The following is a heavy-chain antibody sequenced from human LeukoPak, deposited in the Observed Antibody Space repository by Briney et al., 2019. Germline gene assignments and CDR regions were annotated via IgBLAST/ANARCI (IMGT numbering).Heavy chain of an antibody. Sequence: GGSLRLSCAASGFTFSSYSMNWVRQAPGKGLEWVSSISSSSSYIYYADSVKGRFTISRDNSKNTLYLQMNSLRAEDTAVYYCAKRYCSGGSCSSHFDYWGQGTLVTVSS. J-gene: IGHJ4*02. V-gene: IGHV3-21*04. D-gene: IGHD2-15*01. CDR3: AKRYCSGGSCSSHFDY. CDR2: ISSSSSYI. CDR1: GFTFSSYS.